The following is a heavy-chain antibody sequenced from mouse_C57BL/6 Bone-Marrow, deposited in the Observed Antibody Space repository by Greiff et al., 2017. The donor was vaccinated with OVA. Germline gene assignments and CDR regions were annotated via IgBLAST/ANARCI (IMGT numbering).Heavy chain of an antibody. CDR1: GYSLTGYY. CDR3: ARSSYYSNYVRAY. V-gene: IGHV1-42*01. D-gene: IGHD2-5*01. Sequence: EVQLQQSGPELVKPGASVKISCKASGYSLTGYYMNWVKQSPEKSLEWIGEINPSTGGTTYNQKFKAKATLTVDKSSSTASMQLKSLTSEDSSVYYCARSSYYSNYVRAYWGQGTLVTVSA. CDR2: INPSTGGT. J-gene: IGHJ3*01.